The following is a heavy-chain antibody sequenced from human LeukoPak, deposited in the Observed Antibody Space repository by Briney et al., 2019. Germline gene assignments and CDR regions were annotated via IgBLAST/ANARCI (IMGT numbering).Heavy chain of an antibody. CDR2: IYYSGST. J-gene: IGHJ5*02. V-gene: IGHV4-39*01. D-gene: IGHD3-3*01. CDR1: GGSISSSSYY. CDR3: ARLYYDFWSGYYHDNWFDP. Sequence: SETLSLTCTVSGGSISSSSYYWGWIRQPPGKGLEWIGSIYYSGSTYYNPSLKSRVTISVDTSKNQFSLKLSSVTAADTAVYYCARLYYDFWSGYYHDNWFDPLGQGTLVTVSS.